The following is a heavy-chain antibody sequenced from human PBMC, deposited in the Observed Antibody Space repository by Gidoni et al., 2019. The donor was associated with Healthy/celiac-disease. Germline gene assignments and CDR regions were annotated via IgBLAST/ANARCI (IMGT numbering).Heavy chain of an antibody. CDR2: ISSSSSYI. CDR3: ARGPFWSGYSHTPLDY. J-gene: IGHJ4*02. D-gene: IGHD3-3*01. V-gene: IGHV3-21*01. CDR1: GFTFGRYI. Sequence: EVQLVEYGGGLVKPGGSLRLSCAASGFTFGRYIMNWVRQAPGNGLEWVSSISSSSSYIYDADSVMCRFTISRDNAKNSLYLQMNSLRDEDTAVYYCARGPFWSGYSHTPLDYWGQGTLVTVSS.